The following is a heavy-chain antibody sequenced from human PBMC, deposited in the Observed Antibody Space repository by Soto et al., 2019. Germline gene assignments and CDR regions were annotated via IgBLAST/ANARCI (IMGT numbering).Heavy chain of an antibody. D-gene: IGHD2-8*01. CDR1: GFTFSTFN. CDR2: ITNSAYT. J-gene: IGHJ4*02. Sequence: GGSLRLSCAASGFTFSTFNMNWVRHAPGKGLEWVSSITNSAYTSYADSVKGRFTISRDNAKNSLYLQMNSLRAEDTAVYYCGLYDALFFDFWGQGALVTVSS. CDR3: GLYDALFFDF. V-gene: IGHV3-21*01.